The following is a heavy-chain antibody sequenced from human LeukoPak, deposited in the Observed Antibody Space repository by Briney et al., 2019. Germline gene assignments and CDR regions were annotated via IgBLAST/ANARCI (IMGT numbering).Heavy chain of an antibody. CDR3: ARDRTTVTAYDY. D-gene: IGHD4-11*01. CDR2: ISAYNGNT. CDR1: GYTFTSYG. J-gene: IGHJ4*02. Sequence: ASVKVSCKVSGYTFTSYGISWVRQAPGQGLEWMGWISAYNGNTNYAQKLQGRVTMTTDTSTSTAYMELRSLRSDDTAVYYCARDRTTVTAYDYWGQGTLVTVSS. V-gene: IGHV1-18*01.